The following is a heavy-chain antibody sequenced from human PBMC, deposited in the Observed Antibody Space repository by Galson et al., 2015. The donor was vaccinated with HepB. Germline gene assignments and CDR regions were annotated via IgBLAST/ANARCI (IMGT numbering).Heavy chain of an antibody. CDR2: INAGNGNT. CDR3: ARDRVAGGSGWYYFDY. Sequence: SVKVSCKASGYTFTSYAMHWVRQAPGQRLEWMGWINAGNGNTKYSQKFQGRVTITRDTSASTDYMEMSSLRSEDTAVYYCARDRVAGGSGWYYFDYWGQGTLVTVPS. CDR1: GYTFTSYA. J-gene: IGHJ4*02. D-gene: IGHD6-19*01. V-gene: IGHV1-3*01.